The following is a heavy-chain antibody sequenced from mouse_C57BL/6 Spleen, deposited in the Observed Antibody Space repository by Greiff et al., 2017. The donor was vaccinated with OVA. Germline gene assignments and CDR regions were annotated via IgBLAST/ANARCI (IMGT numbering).Heavy chain of an antibody. Sequence: QVQLQQSGAELVRPGTSVKVSCKASGYAFTNYLIEWVKQRPGQGLEWIGVINPGSGGTNYNEKFKGKATLTADKSSSTAYMQLSSLTSEDSAVYFCARLGLGGLDYWGQGTTLTVSS. V-gene: IGHV1-54*01. CDR2: INPGSGGT. CDR3: ARLGLGGLDY. D-gene: IGHD4-1*01. CDR1: GYAFTNYL. J-gene: IGHJ2*01.